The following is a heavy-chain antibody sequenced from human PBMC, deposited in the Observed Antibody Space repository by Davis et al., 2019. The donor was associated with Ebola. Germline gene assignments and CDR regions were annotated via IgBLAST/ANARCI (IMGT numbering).Heavy chain of an antibody. D-gene: IGHD4-17*01. CDR3: TRHVSGDFWYFDL. CDR2: IYRDGRT. J-gene: IGHJ2*01. CDR1: EFIVSSNY. V-gene: IGHV3-53*01. Sequence: GESLKISCAASEFIVSSNYMSWVRQAPGKGLEWVSVIYRDGRTYHADSVKGRFTISRDNSKNTVFLQMNSLRAEDTAVYYCTRHVSGDFWYFDLWGRGTLVTVSS.